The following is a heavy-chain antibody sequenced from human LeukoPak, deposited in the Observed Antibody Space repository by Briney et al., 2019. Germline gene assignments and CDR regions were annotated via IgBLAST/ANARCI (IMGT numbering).Heavy chain of an antibody. CDR3: AKDVVRGPGY. V-gene: IGHV3-53*01. CDR1: GFLVNDYY. J-gene: IGHJ4*02. CDR2: IYTTATT. D-gene: IGHD2-21*01. Sequence: GGSLRLSCAASGFLVNDYYMSWVRQAPGQGLEWVSFIYTTATTLYADSVRGRFTISRDNSKNMLYLQMNSLKDEDTAVYYCAKDVVRGPGYWGQGTLVTVSS.